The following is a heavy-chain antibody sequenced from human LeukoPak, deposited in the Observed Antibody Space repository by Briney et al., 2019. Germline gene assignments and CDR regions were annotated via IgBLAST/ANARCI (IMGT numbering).Heavy chain of an antibody. J-gene: IGHJ4*02. Sequence: GGSLRLSCAASGFTLSNYALSWVRQAPGKGLEWVSGISGSDTFYADFVEGRFTISRDNSRNTVYLQMNSLRVEDTAIYYCATLYDRDNDYWGQGTLVTASS. D-gene: IGHD3-22*01. CDR2: ISGSDT. CDR1: GFTLSNYA. CDR3: ATLYDRDNDY. V-gene: IGHV3-23*01.